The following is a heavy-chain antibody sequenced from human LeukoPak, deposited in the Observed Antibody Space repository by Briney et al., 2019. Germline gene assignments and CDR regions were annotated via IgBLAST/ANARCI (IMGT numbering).Heavy chain of an antibody. D-gene: IGHD6-13*01. V-gene: IGHV4-34*01. Sequence: PSETLSLTCAVYGGSFSDYYWSWIRQPPGKGLEWIGEINHSGSTNYNPSLKSRVTISVDTSKNQFSLKLSSVTAADTAVYYCARDRRGYSSSWREYNWFDPWGQGTLVTVSS. J-gene: IGHJ5*02. CDR2: INHSGST. CDR1: GGSFSDYY. CDR3: ARDRRGYSSSWREYNWFDP.